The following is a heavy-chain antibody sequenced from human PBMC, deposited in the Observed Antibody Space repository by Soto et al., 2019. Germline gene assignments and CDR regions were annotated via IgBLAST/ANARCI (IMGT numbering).Heavy chain of an antibody. V-gene: IGHV4-34*01. CDR3: ARGRAAAGRGHYYYYYGMDV. D-gene: IGHD6-13*01. J-gene: IGHJ6*02. CDR2: INHSGST. Sequence: XGTLSLTCAVYGGSFSGYYWSWIRQPPGKGLEWIGEINHSGSTNYNPSLKSRVTISVDTSKNQFSLKLSSVTAADTAVYYCARGRAAAGRGHYYYYYGMDVWGQGTTVTVSS. CDR1: GGSFSGYY.